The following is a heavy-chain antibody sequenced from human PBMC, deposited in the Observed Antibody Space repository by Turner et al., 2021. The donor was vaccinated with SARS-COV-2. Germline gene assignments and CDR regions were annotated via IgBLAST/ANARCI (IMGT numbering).Heavy chain of an antibody. V-gene: IGHV1-8*02. CDR2: INPNSGNT. CDR1: GYTFTGYY. J-gene: IGHJ5*02. Sequence: QVQLVQSGAEVKKPGASVKVSCKASGYTFTGYYVHWVRQAPGQGLEWMGWINPNSGNTGYAQKFQGRVTMTRNTSISTAYMELSSLRSEDTAVYYCARAAQLTVWFDPWGQGTLVTVSS. CDR3: ARAAQLTVWFDP. D-gene: IGHD3-9*01.